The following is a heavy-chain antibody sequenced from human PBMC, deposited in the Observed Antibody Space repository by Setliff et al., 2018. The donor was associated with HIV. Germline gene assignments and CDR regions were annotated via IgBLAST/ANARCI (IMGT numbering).Heavy chain of an antibody. Sequence: PSETLSLTCTVSGGSISGGGYYWSWIRQHPGKGLDWIGNIYYIGNTDYNPSRKSRVTISIDTSKNQFSLKLSSVTAADTAIYYWAVGDCNGDCYFSGIRRPPDRWGQGTLVTVSS. J-gene: IGHJ4*02. D-gene: IGHD2-21*02. CDR2: IYYIGNT. CDR1: GGSISGGGYY. V-gene: IGHV4-31*03. CDR3: AVGDCNGDCYFSGIRRPPDR.